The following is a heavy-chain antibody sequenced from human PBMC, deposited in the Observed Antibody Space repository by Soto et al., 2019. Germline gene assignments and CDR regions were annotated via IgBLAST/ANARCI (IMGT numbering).Heavy chain of an antibody. Sequence: GSLRLSCAASGFTFSSYDMHWVRQATGKGLEWVSAIGTAGDPYYPGSVKGRFTISRENAKNSLYLQMNSLRAGDTAVYYCAGGGWFGGRYNYGMDVWGQGTTVTVSS. J-gene: IGHJ6*02. CDR3: AGGGWFGGRYNYGMDV. D-gene: IGHD3-10*01. V-gene: IGHV3-13*05. CDR1: GFTFSSYD. CDR2: IGTAGDP.